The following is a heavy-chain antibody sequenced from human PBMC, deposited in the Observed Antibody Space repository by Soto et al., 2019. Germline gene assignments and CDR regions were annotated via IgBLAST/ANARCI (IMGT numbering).Heavy chain of an antibody. Sequence: SETLSLTCAVSGGSISSGGYSWSWIRQPPGKGLEWIGYIYHSGSTYYNPSLKSRVTISVDRSKNQFSLKLSSVTAADTAVYYCARGGGDWKASQADYWGQGTLVTVSS. CDR3: ARGGGDWKASQADY. D-gene: IGHD2-21*02. V-gene: IGHV4-30-2*01. CDR1: GGSISSGGYS. J-gene: IGHJ4*02. CDR2: IYHSGST.